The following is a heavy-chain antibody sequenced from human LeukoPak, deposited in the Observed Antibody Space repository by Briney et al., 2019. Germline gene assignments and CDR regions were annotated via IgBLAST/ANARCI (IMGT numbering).Heavy chain of an antibody. J-gene: IGHJ5*02. CDR1: GDSFSSYY. CDR3: ARARDDYINNWFDP. D-gene: IGHD5-24*01. V-gene: IGHV4-59*01. Sequence: SETLSLTCTVSGDSFSSYYWTWIRQPPGKGLEWIGYVFYSGNTNYNPSLKSRVTISVDASKSQLSLKLSSVTAADTAVYYCARARDDYINNWFDPWGQGTLVTVSS. CDR2: VFYSGNT.